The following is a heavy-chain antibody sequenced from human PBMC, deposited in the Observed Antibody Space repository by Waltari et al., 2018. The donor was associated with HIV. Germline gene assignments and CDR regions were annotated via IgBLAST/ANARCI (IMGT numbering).Heavy chain of an antibody. D-gene: IGHD1-26*01. J-gene: IGHJ2*01. CDR1: EFTFSSFD. CDR2: ITGDGSST. CDR3: AKDGGTYTGYFDV. V-gene: IGHV3-23*01. Sequence: EVQLLVSGGDLVQPGGSLRLSCGASEFTFSSFDMHWVRRAPGRGLEWVSFITGDGSSTFYADSVKGRFSISRDNSRNTLYLQMNRLRDDDTAVYYCAKDGGTYTGYFDVWGRGTLVTVSS.